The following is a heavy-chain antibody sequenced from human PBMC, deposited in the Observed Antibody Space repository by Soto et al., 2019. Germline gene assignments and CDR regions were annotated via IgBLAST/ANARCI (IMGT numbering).Heavy chain of an antibody. D-gene: IGHD6-19*01. J-gene: IGHJ4*02. CDR3: ARRTVNIRTFYSGLKTHCFDY. Sequence: QLQLQESGPGLVKPSETLSLTCAVSGGSISSSSYYWGWIRQPPGKGLEGIGSIYYSGSTYYTPSLQSRVAISVDTSKNQFSLKLNSVTAADTAVYYCARRTVNIRTFYSGLKTHCFDYWGQGTLVTVSS. CDR2: IYYSGST. V-gene: IGHV4-39*01. CDR1: GGSISSSSYY.